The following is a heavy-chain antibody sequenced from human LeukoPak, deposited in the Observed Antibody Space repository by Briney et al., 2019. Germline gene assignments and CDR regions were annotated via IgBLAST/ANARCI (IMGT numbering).Heavy chain of an antibody. CDR2: IFSDGHT. D-gene: IGHD3/OR15-3a*01. CDR1: GGSISRGNCY. CDR3: AKDDLPSHFDVWTSFDP. V-gene: IGHV4-61*02. J-gene: IGHJ5*02. Sequence: SETLSLTCSVSGGSISRGNCYWNWIRQPVGKGLEWIGRIFSDGHTNYNPSLKSRVTISTDASKNQFSLTLTSVTAADTAIYYCAKDDLPSHFDVWTSFDPWGQGALVTVSS.